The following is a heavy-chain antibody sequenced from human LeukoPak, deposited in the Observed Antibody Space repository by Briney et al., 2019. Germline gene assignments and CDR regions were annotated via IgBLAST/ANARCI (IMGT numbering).Heavy chain of an antibody. V-gene: IGHV3-9*01. D-gene: IGHD6-19*01. J-gene: IGHJ4*02. CDR3: AKDISSSGWYYVDY. Sequence: GRSLRLSCAASGFTFDDYAMHWVRQAPGKGLEWVSGISWNSGSIGYADSVKGRFTISRDNAKNSLYLQMNSLRAEDTALYYCAKDISSSGWYYVDYWGQGTLVTVSS. CDR1: GFTFDDYA. CDR2: ISWNSGSI.